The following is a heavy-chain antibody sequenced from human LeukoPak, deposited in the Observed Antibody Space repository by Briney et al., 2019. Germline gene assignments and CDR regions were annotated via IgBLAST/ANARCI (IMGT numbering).Heavy chain of an antibody. CDR2: ISAGSTYI. CDR1: GFTFNNYS. Sequence: GGSLRLSCAASGFTFNNYSMNWVRQAPGKGLEWVSSISAGSTYIHYADSVKGRFTISRDNARNSLFMQMNSLRAEDTAVYYCVRDGATRPEFDYWGQGTLVTVSS. V-gene: IGHV3-21*01. D-gene: IGHD4/OR15-4a*01. J-gene: IGHJ4*02. CDR3: VRDGATRPEFDY.